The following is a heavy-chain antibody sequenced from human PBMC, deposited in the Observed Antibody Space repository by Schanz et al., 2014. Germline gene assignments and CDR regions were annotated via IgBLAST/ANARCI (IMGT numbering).Heavy chain of an antibody. CDR1: GYTFNNYG. CDR2: INVYNGDT. Sequence: QVQLVQSGAEVKKPGASVKVSCKASGYTFNNYGIAWVRQAPGQGLEWMGWINVYNGDTKFAKTFQDRVTLTTDTSTSTAYMELRSLRSDDTAVYYCARNIIATARAYDIWGQGTMVTVSS. CDR3: ARNIIATARAYDI. J-gene: IGHJ3*02. V-gene: IGHV1-18*01. D-gene: IGHD6-13*01.